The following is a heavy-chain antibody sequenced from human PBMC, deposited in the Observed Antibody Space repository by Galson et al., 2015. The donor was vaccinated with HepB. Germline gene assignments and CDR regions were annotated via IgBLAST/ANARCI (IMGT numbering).Heavy chain of an antibody. CDR3: IYSAGDC. CDR1: GSTFSGRW. D-gene: IGHD5-12*01. CDR2: INRDGSER. V-gene: IGHV3-7*03. J-gene: IGHJ4*02. Sequence: SLRLSCAASGSTFSGRWMSWVRQAPGKGPEWVANINRDGSERYYADSVRGRFAISRDNAKNSLYLQMNSLRAEDTAVYFCIYSAGDCWGQGTLATVSS.